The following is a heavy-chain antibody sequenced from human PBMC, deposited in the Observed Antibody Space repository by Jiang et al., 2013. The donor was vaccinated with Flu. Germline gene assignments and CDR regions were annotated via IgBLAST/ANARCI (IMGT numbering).Heavy chain of an antibody. J-gene: IGHJ4*02. V-gene: IGHV3-21*01. CDR3: ARVPTSEDWSGYYY. D-gene: IGHD3-3*01. CDR2: ISSSSSYI. Sequence: WVSYISSSSSYIYYADSVKGRFTISRDNAKNSLYLQMNSLRAEDTAVYYCARVPTSEDWSGYYYWGQGTLVTVSS.